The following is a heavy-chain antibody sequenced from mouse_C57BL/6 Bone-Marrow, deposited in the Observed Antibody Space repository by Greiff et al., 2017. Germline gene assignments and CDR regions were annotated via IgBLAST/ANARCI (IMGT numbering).Heavy chain of an antibody. Sequence: DVMLVESGGGLVQPGGSMKLSCVASGFTFSNYWMNWVRQSPEKGLEWVALIRLKSDNYATHYAVSVKGRFTISRYDSKSGDYLQMNNLGAEYTGIYYCTGPTIVDYFDYWGQGTTLTVSS. CDR2: IRLKSDNYAT. D-gene: IGHD2-12*01. CDR3: TGPTIVDYFDY. V-gene: IGHV6-3*01. J-gene: IGHJ2*01. CDR1: GFTFSNYW.